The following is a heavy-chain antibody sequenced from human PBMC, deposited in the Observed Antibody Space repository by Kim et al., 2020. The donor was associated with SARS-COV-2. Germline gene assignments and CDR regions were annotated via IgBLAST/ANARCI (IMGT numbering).Heavy chain of an antibody. V-gene: IGHV2-70*11. CDR1: GFSLSTSGMC. CDR3: ARILYSSGWYNPLEYGMDV. Sequence: SGPTLVNPTQTLTLTCTFSGFSLSTSGMCVSWIRQPPGKALEWLARIDWDDDKYYSTSLKTRLTISKDTSKNQVVLTMTNMDPVDTATYYCARILYSSGWYNPLEYGMDVWGQGTTVTVSS. J-gene: IGHJ6*02. CDR2: IDWDDDK. D-gene: IGHD6-19*01.